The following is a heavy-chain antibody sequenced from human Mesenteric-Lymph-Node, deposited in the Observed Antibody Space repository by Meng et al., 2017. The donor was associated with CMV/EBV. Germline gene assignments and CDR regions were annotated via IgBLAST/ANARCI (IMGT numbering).Heavy chain of an antibody. Sequence: SVKVSCKASGGTFSSYAFTWVRQAPGQGLEWMGGIIPIFGTANYAQKFQGRVAITMNTSISTAYMELSSLRSEDTALYYCARVIAARVYPPPTYYFDYWGQGTLVTVSS. J-gene: IGHJ4*02. V-gene: IGHV1-69*05. CDR2: IIPIFGTA. CDR3: ARVIAARVYPPPTYYFDY. CDR1: GGTFSSYA. D-gene: IGHD6-6*01.